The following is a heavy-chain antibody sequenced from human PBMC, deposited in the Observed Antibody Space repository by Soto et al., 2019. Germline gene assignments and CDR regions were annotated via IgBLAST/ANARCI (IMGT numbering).Heavy chain of an antibody. CDR2: ISGSGGST. V-gene: IGHV3-23*01. J-gene: IGHJ6*02. CDR3: AKALRFLEWLSYGMDV. CDR1: GFTFSSYA. D-gene: IGHD3-3*01. Sequence: EVQLLESGGGLVQPGGSLRLSCAASGFTFSSYAMSWVRQAPGKGLEWVSAISGSGGSTYYADSVKGRFTISRDNSKNXLYLQMNSLRAEDTAVYYCAKALRFLEWLSYGMDVWGQGTTVTVSS.